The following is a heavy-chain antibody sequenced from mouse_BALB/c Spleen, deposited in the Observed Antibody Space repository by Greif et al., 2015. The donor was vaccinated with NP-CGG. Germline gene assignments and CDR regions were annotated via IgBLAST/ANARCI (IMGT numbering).Heavy chain of an antibody. CDR3: ARTDYGYDSFDY. CDR1: GFNIKDTY. Sequence: VQLQQPGAELVKPGASVKLSCTASGFNIKDTYMHWVKQRPEQGLEWIGRIDPANGNTKYDPKFQGKATMTADTSSNTAYLQLSSLTSEDTAVYYCARTDYGYDSFDYWGQGTTLTVSS. V-gene: IGHV14-3*02. D-gene: IGHD2-2*01. CDR2: IDPANGNT. J-gene: IGHJ2*01.